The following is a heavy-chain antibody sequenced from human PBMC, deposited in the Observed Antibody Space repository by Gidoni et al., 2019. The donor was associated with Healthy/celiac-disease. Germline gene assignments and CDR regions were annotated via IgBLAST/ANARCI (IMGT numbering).Heavy chain of an antibody. Sequence: QVPLQQWGAGLLKPSETLSLTCAVYGGSFSCYYWSWIRQPPGKGLEWIGEINHSGSTNYNPSLKSRVTISVDTSKNQFSLKLSSVTAADTAVYYCASWGGGQQLAPKYFQHWGQGTLVTVSS. J-gene: IGHJ1*01. V-gene: IGHV4-34*01. CDR2: INHSGST. CDR1: GGSFSCYY. CDR3: ASWGGGQQLAPKYFQH. D-gene: IGHD6-13*01.